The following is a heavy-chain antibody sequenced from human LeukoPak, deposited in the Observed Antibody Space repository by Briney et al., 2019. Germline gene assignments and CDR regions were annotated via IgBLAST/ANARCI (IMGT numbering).Heavy chain of an antibody. CDR1: EFIFSGYW. Sequence: GGSLRLSCAASEFIFSGYWMNWVRQAPGKGLEWVATIKQDGSEKQYVDSVRGRFTISRDNARNSLYLQMNSLRVEDTAVYYCARDGFVGAADYWGQGTLVTVSS. CDR3: ARDGFVGAADY. D-gene: IGHD6-13*01. V-gene: IGHV3-7*01. J-gene: IGHJ4*02. CDR2: IKQDGSEK.